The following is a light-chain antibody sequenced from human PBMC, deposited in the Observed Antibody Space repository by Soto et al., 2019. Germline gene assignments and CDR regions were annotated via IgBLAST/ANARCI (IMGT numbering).Light chain of an antibody. Sequence: DIQMTQSPSTLSASVGDRVTITCRASQSISGWLAWYQQKPGKAPKLLIYKASSLESGVPSRFSGSGSGTEFTLTISGLQPDDFATYYCHQYNTYFRTFGQGTKLEIK. V-gene: IGKV1-5*03. CDR2: KAS. J-gene: IGKJ2*01. CDR3: HQYNTYFRT. CDR1: QSISGW.